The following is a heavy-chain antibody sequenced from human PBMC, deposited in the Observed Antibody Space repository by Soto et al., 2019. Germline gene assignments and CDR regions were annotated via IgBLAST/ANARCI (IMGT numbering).Heavy chain of an antibody. J-gene: IGHJ6*02. CDR2: ISYDGSNK. V-gene: IGHV3-30*03. CDR3: ARFYSGWYVYGMDV. Sequence: QVQLLESGGGVVQPGRSLRLSCAASGFTFSSYGMHWVRQAPGKGLEWVAVISYDGSNKYYADSVKGRFTISRDNSKNTLYLQMNSLRAEDTAVYYWARFYSGWYVYGMDVWGQGTTVTVSS. D-gene: IGHD6-19*01. CDR1: GFTFSSYG.